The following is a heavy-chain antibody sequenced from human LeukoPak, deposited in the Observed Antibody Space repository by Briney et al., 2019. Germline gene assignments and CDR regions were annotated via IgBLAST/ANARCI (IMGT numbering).Heavy chain of an antibody. Sequence: ASVKVSCKASGGTFSSYAISWVRQAPGQGLEWMGGIIPIFGTANYAQKFQGRVTITADESTSTAYMELSSLRSEDTAVYYCARGLNSPLQWELLPPDAFDIWGQGTMVTVSS. CDR2: IIPIFGTA. CDR1: GGTFSSYA. V-gene: IGHV1-69*13. J-gene: IGHJ3*02. CDR3: ARGLNSPLQWELLPPDAFDI. D-gene: IGHD1-26*01.